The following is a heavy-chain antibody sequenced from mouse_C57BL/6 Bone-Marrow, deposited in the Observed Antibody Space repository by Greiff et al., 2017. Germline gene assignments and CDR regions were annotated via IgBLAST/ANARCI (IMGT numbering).Heavy chain of an antibody. CDR1: GYAFTNYL. CDR2: INPGSGGT. Sequence: ESGAELVRPGTSVKVSCTASGYAFTNYLIEWVKQRPGQGLEWIGVINPGSGGTNYNEKFKGKATLTADKSSSTAYMQLSSLTSEDSAVYFCARGGLRRMDYWGQGTSVTVSS. V-gene: IGHV1-54*01. CDR3: ARGGLRRMDY. D-gene: IGHD2-4*01. J-gene: IGHJ4*01.